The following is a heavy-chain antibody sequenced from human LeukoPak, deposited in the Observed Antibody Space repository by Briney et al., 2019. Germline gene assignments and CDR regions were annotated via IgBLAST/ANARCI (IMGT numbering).Heavy chain of an antibody. CDR1: GFTFSNYG. Sequence: PGGSLRLSCAVSGFTFSNYGMHWVRQAPDKGLEWVAFIRYDGSHKYYADSVKGRFTISRDNSKNTLYLQMSGLRADDTAVFYCAKDSGYYKGYFDYWGQGTLVTVSS. J-gene: IGHJ4*02. CDR2: IRYDGSHK. CDR3: AKDSGYYKGYFDY. D-gene: IGHD3-22*01. V-gene: IGHV3-30*02.